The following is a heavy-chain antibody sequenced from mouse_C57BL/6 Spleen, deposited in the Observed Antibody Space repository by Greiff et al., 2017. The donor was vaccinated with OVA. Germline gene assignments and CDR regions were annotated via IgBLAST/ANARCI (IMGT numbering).Heavy chain of an antibody. Sequence: EVKVVESGGGLVQPKGSLKLSCAASGFTFNTYAMHWVRQAPGKGLEWVARIRSKSSNYATYYADSVKDRFTISRDDSQSMLYLQMNNLKTEDTAMYYCVREGGTTDYYAMDYWGQGTSVTVSS. J-gene: IGHJ4*01. V-gene: IGHV10-3*01. CDR1: GFTFNTYA. CDR2: IRSKSSNYAT. CDR3: VREGGTTDYYAMDY. D-gene: IGHD1-1*01.